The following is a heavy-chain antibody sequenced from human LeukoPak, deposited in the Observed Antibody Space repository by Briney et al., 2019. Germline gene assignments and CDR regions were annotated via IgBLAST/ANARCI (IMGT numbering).Heavy chain of an antibody. CDR2: IYDDNT. Sequence: GGSLRLSCAASGFTVSAYAMAWVRQAPGKGLEWVSTIYDDNTYYADSVKGRFTISRDNSKNTLYLQMSSLRAEDTAVYYCARTYSSGWYNGYDPWGQGTLVTVSS. CDR3: ARTYSSGWYNGYDP. V-gene: IGHV3-23*01. J-gene: IGHJ5*02. D-gene: IGHD6-19*01. CDR1: GFTVSAYA.